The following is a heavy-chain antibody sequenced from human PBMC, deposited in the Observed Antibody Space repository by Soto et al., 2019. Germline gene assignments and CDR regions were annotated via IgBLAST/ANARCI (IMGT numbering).Heavy chain of an antibody. CDR3: ASSRYCSSTSCYRMAYYYYYGMDV. J-gene: IGHJ6*02. Sequence: SVKVSCKASGGTFSSYAISWVRQAPGQGLEWMGGIIPIFGTANYAQKFQGRVTITADESTSTAYMELSSLRSEDTAVYYCASSRYCSSTSCYRMAYYYYYGMDVWGQGTTVTAP. V-gene: IGHV1-69*13. CDR2: IIPIFGTA. CDR1: GGTFSSYA. D-gene: IGHD2-2*01.